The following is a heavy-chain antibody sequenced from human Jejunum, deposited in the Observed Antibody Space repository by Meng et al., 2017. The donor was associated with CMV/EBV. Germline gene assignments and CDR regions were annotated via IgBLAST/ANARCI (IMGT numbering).Heavy chain of an antibody. CDR1: NFNTYA. V-gene: IGHV3-23*01. CDR2: ISGNVDRT. Sequence: NFNTYAMTWVRQAPGKGLEWVSGISGNVDRTYYGDSVKGRFTISRDNSKNTSYLQMNSLRGDDTAVYYCAKVSTFAYGPGSYFDYWGQGTRVTVSS. D-gene: IGHD3-10*01. J-gene: IGHJ4*02. CDR3: AKVSTFAYGPGSYFDY.